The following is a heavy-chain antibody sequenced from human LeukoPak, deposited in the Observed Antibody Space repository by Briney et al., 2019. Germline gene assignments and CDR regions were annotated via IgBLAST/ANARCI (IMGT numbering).Heavy chain of an antibody. D-gene: IGHD1-1*01. CDR1: GFTFSSYA. V-gene: IGHV3-23*01. J-gene: IGHJ4*02. Sequence: GGSLRLSCAASGFTFSSYAMSWVRQAPGKGLEWVSAISSRDGSTYYADSVKGRFTISRDNSKNTLYLQVNSLGAEDTAVYYCAKGSTVTKLYFEYWGQGTLVTVSS. CDR2: ISSRDGST. CDR3: AKGSTVTKLYFEY.